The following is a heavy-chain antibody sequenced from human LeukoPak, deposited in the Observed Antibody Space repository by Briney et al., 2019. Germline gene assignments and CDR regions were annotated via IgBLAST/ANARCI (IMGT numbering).Heavy chain of an antibody. CDR3: ARDKHYYDSSGYFWRYYFDY. Sequence: PSETLSLTCTVSGYSISSGYYWGWIRQPPGKGPEWIGYIYYSGSTYYNPSLKSRVTISVDTSKNQFSLKLSSVTAADTAVYYCARDKHYYDSSGYFWRYYFDYWGQGTLVTVSS. V-gene: IGHV4-38-2*02. CDR2: IYYSGST. J-gene: IGHJ4*02. D-gene: IGHD3-22*01. CDR1: GYSISSGYY.